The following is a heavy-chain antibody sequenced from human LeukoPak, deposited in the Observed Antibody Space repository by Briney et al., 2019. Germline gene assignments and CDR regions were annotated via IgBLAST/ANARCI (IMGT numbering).Heavy chain of an antibody. CDR2: IYPGDSDT. CDR3: ARGGIVGSAFDY. CDR1: GYRFSSYW. J-gene: IGHJ4*02. V-gene: IGHV5-51*01. Sequence: GESLKISCQGSGYRFSSYWIGWVRQMPGKGLEWMGTIYPGDSDTRYSPSFQGQVTISADNFISTAYLQWSSLKASNTAMYYCARGGIVGSAFDYWGQGTLVTVSS. D-gene: IGHD1-26*01.